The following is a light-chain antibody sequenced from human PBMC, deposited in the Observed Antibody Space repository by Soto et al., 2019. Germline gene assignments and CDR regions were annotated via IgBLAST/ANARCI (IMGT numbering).Light chain of an antibody. J-gene: IGKJ4*01. CDR3: QQYDSYSPLT. CDR1: QSISKW. Sequence: DIQMTQSPSTLSASVGDRVTMTCRASQSISKWLAWYQQKPGIAPKLLIYDASNLESGVPSRFSGSGSGTEFTLTIRSLQPDDFATYYCQQYDSYSPLTFGGGTKVEIK. V-gene: IGKV1-5*01. CDR2: DAS.